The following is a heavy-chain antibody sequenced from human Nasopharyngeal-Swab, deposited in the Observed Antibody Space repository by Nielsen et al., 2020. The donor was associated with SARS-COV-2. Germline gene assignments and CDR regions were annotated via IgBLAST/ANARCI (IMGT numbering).Heavy chain of an antibody. D-gene: IGHD2-2*01. V-gene: IGHV5-51*01. CDR1: GYSFTSYW. CDR2: IYPGDSDT. Sequence: GESLKISCKGSGYSFTSYWIGWVRQMPGKGLEWMGIIYPGDSDTRYSPSFQGQVTISADKSISTAYLQWSSLKASDTAMYYCARLLDGGSSPYYFDYWGQGTLVTVSS. J-gene: IGHJ4*02. CDR3: ARLLDGGSSPYYFDY.